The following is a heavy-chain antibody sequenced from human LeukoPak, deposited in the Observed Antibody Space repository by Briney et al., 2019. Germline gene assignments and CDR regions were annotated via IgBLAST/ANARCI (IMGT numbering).Heavy chain of an antibody. V-gene: IGHV1-8*01. D-gene: IGHD6-6*01. CDR2: MNPNSGNT. CDR1: GYTFASYD. CDR3: ARSTDSSAPYYYYRMDV. Sequence: GASVKVSCKASGYTFASYDINWVRQATGHRLEWMGWMNPNSGNTGYAQKFQGRVTMTRDTSINTAYMELSNLRSEDTAVYYCARSTDSSAPYYYYRMDVWSEGTTVTVSS. J-gene: IGHJ6*04.